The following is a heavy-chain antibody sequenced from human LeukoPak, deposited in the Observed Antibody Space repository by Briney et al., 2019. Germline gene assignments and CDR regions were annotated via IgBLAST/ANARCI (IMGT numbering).Heavy chain of an antibody. D-gene: IGHD6-19*01. CDR1: GFTFSSYW. Sequence: GGSLRLSCAAASGFTFSSYWIHWVRQAPGKGLVWVSGISGRGGSTYYADSVKGRFTISRDNSKNTLYLQMNSLRAEDTAVYYCAKDRGSGWPQFDYWGQGTLVTVSS. CDR3: AKDRGSGWPQFDY. CDR2: ISGRGGST. V-gene: IGHV3-23*01. J-gene: IGHJ4*02.